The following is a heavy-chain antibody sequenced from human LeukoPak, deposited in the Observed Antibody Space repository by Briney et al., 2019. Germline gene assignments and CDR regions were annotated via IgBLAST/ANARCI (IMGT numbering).Heavy chain of an antibody. CDR2: IYYSGGT. Sequence: SETLSLTCTVSGGSISSSYYYWGWIRQPPGKGLEWIGNIYYSGGTYYNPSLKSRVTISVDTSKNQFSLKLRSVTAADTAVYYCARESSGSSARDYWGQGTLVTVSS. CDR1: GGSISSSYYY. J-gene: IGHJ4*02. CDR3: ARESSGSSARDY. V-gene: IGHV4-39*07. D-gene: IGHD3-10*01.